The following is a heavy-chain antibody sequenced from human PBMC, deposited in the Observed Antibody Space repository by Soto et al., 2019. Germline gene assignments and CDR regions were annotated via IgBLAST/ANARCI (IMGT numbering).Heavy chain of an antibody. V-gene: IGHV3-30*04. J-gene: IGHJ5*02. CDR2: ISYHGNTE. CDR1: GFTFSHYA. CDR3: DRVGLNVFRAANDLYNWFEP. D-gene: IGHD6-25*01. Sequence: GGSLRLSCTASGFTFSHYALHLLRQTPGKGLEWVAYISYHGNTEKYADSVKGRFTISRDNYKKEVYLQMNSLRIEDTAVYYCDRVGLNVFRAANDLYNWFEPWGQGSLVTVSS.